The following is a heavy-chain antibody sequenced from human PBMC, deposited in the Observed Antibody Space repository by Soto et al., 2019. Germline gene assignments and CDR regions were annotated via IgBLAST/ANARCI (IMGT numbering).Heavy chain of an antibody. V-gene: IGHV4-31*03. D-gene: IGHD3-3*01. Sequence: KTSETLSLTCTVSGGSTSSGGYYWSWIRQHPXKGLEWIGYIYYSGSTYYNPSLKSRVTISVDTSKNQFSLKLSSVTAADTAVYYCASGPGNDFWSGYYTFDYWGQGPLVTVSS. CDR1: GGSTSSGGYY. J-gene: IGHJ4*02. CDR3: ASGPGNDFWSGYYTFDY. CDR2: IYYSGST.